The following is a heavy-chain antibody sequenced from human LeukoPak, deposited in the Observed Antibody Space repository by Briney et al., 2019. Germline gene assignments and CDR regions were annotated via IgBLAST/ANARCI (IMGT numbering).Heavy chain of an antibody. CDR3: TRHPMAY. V-gene: IGHV3-73*01. D-gene: IGHD5-24*01. CDR1: GFTFSGSA. J-gene: IGHJ4*02. CDR2: IRSKSNRYAT. Sequence: PGGSLRLSCAASGFTFSGSAMHWLRQAAGKGLEWVGRIRSKSNRYATAYAASVKGRFTISSDDSKNTAYLQMNSLKTEDTAVYYCTRHPMAYWGQGTLVTVSS.